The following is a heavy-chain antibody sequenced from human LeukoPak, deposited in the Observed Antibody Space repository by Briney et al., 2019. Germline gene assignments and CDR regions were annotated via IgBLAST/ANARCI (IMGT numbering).Heavy chain of an antibody. V-gene: IGHV1-2*02. D-gene: IGHD3-3*01. CDR2: INFNSGGT. Sequence: ASVRVSCKASGYTFTGYYMHWVRQAPGQGLEWMGWINFNSGGTKYAQKFQGRVTMTRDTSTTTAHMELSRLRYDDTAVYYCSFGVLVLASFDDWGQGTLVRVSS. J-gene: IGHJ4*02. CDR1: GYTFTGYY. CDR3: SFGVLVLASFDD.